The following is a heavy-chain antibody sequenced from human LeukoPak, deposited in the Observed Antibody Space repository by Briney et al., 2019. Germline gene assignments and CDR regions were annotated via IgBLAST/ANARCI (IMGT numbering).Heavy chain of an antibody. CDR1: GGSISSYY. CDR3: ARPYVDPSGYYYGMDV. D-gene: IGHD2-8*01. V-gene: IGHV4-4*07. CDR2: IYTSGST. Sequence: SETLSLTCTVSGGSISSYYWSWIRQPAGKGLEWIGRIYTSGSTNYNPSLKSRVTMSLDTSKNQFSLRLRSVTAADTAVYYCARPYVDPSGYYYGMDVWGQGTTVTVSS. J-gene: IGHJ6*02.